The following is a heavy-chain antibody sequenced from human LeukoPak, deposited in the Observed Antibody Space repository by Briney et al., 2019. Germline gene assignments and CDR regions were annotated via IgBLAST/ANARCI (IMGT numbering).Heavy chain of an antibody. D-gene: IGHD1-14*01. Sequence: ASVKVSCKASGYTLTSYYMHWVRQAPGQGLEWMGWINPNSGGTNYAQKFQGRVTMTRDTSISTAYMELSRLRSDDTAVYYCARATGLNWFDPWGQGTLVTVSS. CDR3: ARATGLNWFDP. CDR1: GYTLTSYY. CDR2: INPNSGGT. J-gene: IGHJ5*02. V-gene: IGHV1-2*02.